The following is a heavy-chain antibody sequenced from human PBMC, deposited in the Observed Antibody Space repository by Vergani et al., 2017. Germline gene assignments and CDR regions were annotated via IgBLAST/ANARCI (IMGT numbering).Heavy chain of an antibody. CDR1: GFTFSSYS. V-gene: IGHV3-21*01. CDR2: ISSSSSYI. J-gene: IGHJ6*02. Sequence: EVQLVESGGGLVKPGGSLRLSCAASGFTFSSYSMNWVRQAPGKGLEWVSSISSSSSYIYYADSVKGRFTISRDNAKNSLYLQMNSLRAEDTAVYYCAREVGLDSSGYYYGDDYYYGMDVWGQGTTVTVSS. D-gene: IGHD3-22*01. CDR3: AREVGLDSSGYYYGDDYYYGMDV.